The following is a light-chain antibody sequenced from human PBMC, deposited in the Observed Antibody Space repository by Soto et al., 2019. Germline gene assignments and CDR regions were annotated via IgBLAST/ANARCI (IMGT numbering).Light chain of an antibody. CDR3: SSYTTSNTRQIV. J-gene: IGLJ1*01. Sequence: QSALTQPASVSGSPGQSITISCTGTSSDVGGYNYVSWYQHHPGKAPKLIIYDVSNRPSGVSIRFSGSKSDNTASLTISGLQPEDEADYHCSSYTTSNTRQIVFGTGIRSPS. CDR1: SSDVGGYNY. V-gene: IGLV2-14*03. CDR2: DVS.